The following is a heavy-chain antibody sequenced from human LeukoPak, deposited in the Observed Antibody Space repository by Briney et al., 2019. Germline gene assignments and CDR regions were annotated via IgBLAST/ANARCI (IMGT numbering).Heavy chain of an antibody. CDR3: TRSTNLEAFDI. Sequence: MSSETLSLTCTVSGGSVSSGTYYWSWIRQPPGKGLEWIGYIYYSGSTNYNPSLKSRVTVSVDTSKNQCSLKLSSVTTADTAVYYCTRSTNLEAFDIWGQGIMVTVSS. D-gene: IGHD2-8*01. CDR2: IYYSGST. J-gene: IGHJ3*02. V-gene: IGHV4-61*01. CDR1: GGSVSSGTYY.